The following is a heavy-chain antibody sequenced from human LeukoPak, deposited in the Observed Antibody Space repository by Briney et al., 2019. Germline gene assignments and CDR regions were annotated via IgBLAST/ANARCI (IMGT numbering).Heavy chain of an antibody. CDR1: GFTFSSYS. Sequence: GGSLRLSCAASGFTFSSYSMSWVRQAPGKGLEWVSYISSSSSTIYYADSVKGRFTISRDNAENSLYLQMNSLRDEDTAVYYCARTRYNSGGGDHWGLGTRVTVSP. CDR2: ISSSSSTI. CDR3: ARTRYNSGGGDH. J-gene: IGHJ4*02. D-gene: IGHD6-19*01. V-gene: IGHV3-48*02.